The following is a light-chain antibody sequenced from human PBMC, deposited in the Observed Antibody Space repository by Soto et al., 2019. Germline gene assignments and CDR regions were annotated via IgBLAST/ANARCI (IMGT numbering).Light chain of an antibody. J-gene: IGKJ4*01. CDR3: QQYHTPSLLT. Sequence: DIVMTQSPDSLAVSLGERATINCKSSQSVLYSSNNKNYMAWYQQKPGQPPKRLIYWASTRESGVPDRFSGGGSGTDFTLTISGLQAEDVAVYYCQQYHTPSLLTFGGGTKVAIK. V-gene: IGKV4-1*01. CDR2: WAS. CDR1: QSVLYSSNNKNY.